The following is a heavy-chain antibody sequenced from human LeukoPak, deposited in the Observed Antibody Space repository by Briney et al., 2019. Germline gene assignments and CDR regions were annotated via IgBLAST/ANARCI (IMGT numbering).Heavy chain of an antibody. D-gene: IGHD3-10*01. J-gene: IGHJ4*02. Sequence: ASVKVSCKASGYTFTNFAIHWVRQAPGQRLEWMGWINAGNGDTKYSQEFQGRVTITRDTSANTAYMQLSSLRSEDMAVYYCARAGSGSYMGYFDYWGQGTLVTVSS. CDR3: ARAGSGSYMGYFDY. CDR2: INAGNGDT. V-gene: IGHV1-3*03. CDR1: GYTFTNFA.